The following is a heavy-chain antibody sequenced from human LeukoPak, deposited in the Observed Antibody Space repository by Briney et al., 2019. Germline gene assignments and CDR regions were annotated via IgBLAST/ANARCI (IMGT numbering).Heavy chain of an antibody. CDR1: GFTFSSYS. V-gene: IGHV3-48*04. D-gene: IGHD3-22*01. Sequence: GGSLRLSCAASGFTFSSYSMNWVRQAPGKGPEWVSYISSSSTIYYADSVKGRFTISRDNAKNSLYLQMNSLRAEDTAVYYCARDRGYYDSSGDFDYWGQGTLVTVSS. J-gene: IGHJ4*02. CDR3: ARDRGYYDSSGDFDY. CDR2: ISSSSTI.